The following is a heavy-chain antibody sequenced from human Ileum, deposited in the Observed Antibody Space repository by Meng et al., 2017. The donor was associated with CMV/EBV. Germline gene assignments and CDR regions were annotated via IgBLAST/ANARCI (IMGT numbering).Heavy chain of an antibody. CDR1: GFTLTGYW. Sequence: SLKISCVGSGFTLTGYWMHWVRQTPGRGLESLSCIRSDGGFADYADSVKGRFIISRDNAKNTLYLQMDSLGADDTAVYYCARGTSDWKGVDYWGQGTSVTVSS. J-gene: IGHJ4*02. CDR2: IRSDGGFA. CDR3: ARGTSDWKGVDY. D-gene: IGHD6-19*01. V-gene: IGHV3-74*01.